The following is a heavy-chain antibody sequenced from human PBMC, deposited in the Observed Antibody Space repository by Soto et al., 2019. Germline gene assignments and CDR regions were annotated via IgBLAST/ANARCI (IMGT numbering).Heavy chain of an antibody. CDR2: IYYSGNT. D-gene: IGHD5-12*01. V-gene: IGHV4-59*01. J-gene: IGHJ4*02. CDR3: AGNSGYGIPFDY. CDR1: GGSISSYY. Sequence: SETLSLTCTVSGGSISSYYWNWIRQPPGKGLEWIGYIYYSGNTNYNPSLKSRVTISVDTSKNQFSLNLSSVTAADTAVYYCAGNSGYGIPFDYWGQGTLVTVSS.